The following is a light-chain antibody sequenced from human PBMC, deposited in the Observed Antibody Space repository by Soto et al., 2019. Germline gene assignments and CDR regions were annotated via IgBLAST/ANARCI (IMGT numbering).Light chain of an antibody. CDR1: QSISNF. V-gene: IGKV1-39*01. CDR3: QQSYSIPLT. J-gene: IGKJ4*01. CDR2: AAS. Sequence: DIQMTQSPSSLSASVGDRVTITCRASQSISNFLNWYQQKPGKAPKLLIYAASSLQSGVPSRFSGSGSGTDFTLTISSLQPEDFATYNCQQSYSIPLTFGGGTKVEIK.